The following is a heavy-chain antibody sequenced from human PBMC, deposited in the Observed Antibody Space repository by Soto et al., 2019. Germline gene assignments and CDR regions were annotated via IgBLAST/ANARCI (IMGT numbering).Heavy chain of an antibody. CDR3: ARTDKFNSQSSGWANRFDY. CDR1: GFTFTNYA. CDR2: ITPTGAT. Sequence: EMKLLESGGGLVQPGGSLRLFCAASGFTFTNYAMTWVRQAPGKGLEWVSTITPTGATFYGDTVKGRFTISRDNSRSTVFLQMNSLRAEDTAMYYCARTDKFNSQSSGWANRFDYWGQGTLVTVSS. D-gene: IGHD6-19*01. J-gene: IGHJ4*02. V-gene: IGHV3-23*01.